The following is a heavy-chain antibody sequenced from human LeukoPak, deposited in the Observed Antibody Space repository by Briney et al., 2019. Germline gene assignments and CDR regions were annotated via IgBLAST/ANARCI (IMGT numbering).Heavy chain of an antibody. CDR2: TYYRAKWWH. Sequence: SQTLSLTCDISGDTVSNNRASWNWIRQSPSRGLEWLGRTYYRAKWWHDYTVSVRSRITINPNTSKNQFSLHLNSVTPEDTAVYYCGRGAAAGSPFDYWGQGTLVTVSS. CDR1: GDTVSNNRAS. D-gene: IGHD6-13*01. CDR3: GRGAAAGSPFDY. J-gene: IGHJ4*02. V-gene: IGHV6-1*01.